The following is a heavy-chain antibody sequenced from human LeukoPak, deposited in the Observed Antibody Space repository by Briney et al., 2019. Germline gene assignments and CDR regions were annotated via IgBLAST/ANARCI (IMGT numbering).Heavy chain of an antibody. CDR1: GFTFSSYW. V-gene: IGHV3-74*01. CDR3: VKGTSTKYYYYGMDV. Sequence: PGGSLRLSCAASGFTFSSYWMHWVRQAPGKGLVWVSRVNSDGSSTGYADSVKGRFTISRDNAKNTLYLQMSSLRAEDTAVYYCVKGTSTKYYYYGMDVWGQGTTVTVSS. J-gene: IGHJ6*02. D-gene: IGHD2-2*01. CDR2: VNSDGSST.